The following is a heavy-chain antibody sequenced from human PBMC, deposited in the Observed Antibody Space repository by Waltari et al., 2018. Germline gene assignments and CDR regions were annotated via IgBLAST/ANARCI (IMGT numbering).Heavy chain of an antibody. CDR2: IIPIFGTA. D-gene: IGHD6-19*01. CDR1: GGTSSSYA. CDR3: ARAGSGYSSGSDY. J-gene: IGHJ4*02. V-gene: IGHV1-69*05. Sequence: QVQLVQSGAEVTKPGSSVKVSCKASGGTSSSYAISWVRQAPGQGLEWRGGIIPIFGTANYEQKFQGRVTITTDESTSTAYMELRSLRSEDTAVYYCARAGSGYSSGSDYWGQGTLVTVSS.